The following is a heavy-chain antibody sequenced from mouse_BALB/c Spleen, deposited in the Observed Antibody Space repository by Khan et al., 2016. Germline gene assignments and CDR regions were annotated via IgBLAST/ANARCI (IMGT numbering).Heavy chain of an antibody. V-gene: IGHV14-3*02. CDR2: IDTANGNT. CDR3: EGNYVGYYAIDY. D-gene: IGHD2-1*01. J-gene: IGHJ4*01. CDR1: GFNIRDTY. Sequence: VQLQQSGAELVKPGASVKLSCTASGFNIRDTYMHWVKQRPEQDLEWIGRIDTANGNTKYDPKFQGKATITSDKSSNTAYLQLSSLTSEDTSVYYCEGNYVGYYAIDYWCQGTSVTVSS.